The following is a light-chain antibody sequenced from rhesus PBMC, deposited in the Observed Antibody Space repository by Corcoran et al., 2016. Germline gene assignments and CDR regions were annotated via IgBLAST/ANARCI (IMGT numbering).Light chain of an antibody. V-gene: IGKV1-22*01. CDR1: QSISSW. CDR2: KAS. J-gene: IGKJ1*01. CDR3: LQYSSSPWT. Sequence: DIQMTQSPSSLSASVGDTVTITCRASQSISSWLAWSQQKPGKAPKLLIYKASRLQSGVPSRFSGRGSGTDFTPPISSLQPEDVATYYCLQYSSSPWTFGQGTKVEIK.